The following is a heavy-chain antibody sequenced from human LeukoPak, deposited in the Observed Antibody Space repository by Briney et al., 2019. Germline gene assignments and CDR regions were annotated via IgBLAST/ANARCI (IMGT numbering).Heavy chain of an antibody. CDR2: IRYDGSNK. CDR1: GFTFSSYG. CDR3: AKDRGGSRDFDY. Sequence: GGSLRLSCAAAGFTFSSYGMHWVRQAPGKGLEWMAFIRYDGSNKYYADSVKGRFTISRDNPKNTLILQMNSLRADDTAMYYCAKDRGGSRDFDYWGQGTLVTVSS. J-gene: IGHJ4*02. D-gene: IGHD3-10*01. V-gene: IGHV3-30*02.